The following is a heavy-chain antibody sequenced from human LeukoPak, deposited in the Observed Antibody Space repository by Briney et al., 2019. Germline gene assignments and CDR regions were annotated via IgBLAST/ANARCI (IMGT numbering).Heavy chain of an antibody. CDR1: GGSISSYY. D-gene: IGHD3-16*01. J-gene: IGHJ4*02. V-gene: IGHV4-59*08. Sequence: PSETLSLTCTVSGGSISSYYWSWIRQPPGKGLEWIGYIYYSGSTNYNPSLKSRVTISVDTSKNQFSLKLSSVTAADTAVYYCAATPAIRVWGMDFDYWGQGTLVTVSS. CDR2: IYYSGST. CDR3: AATPAIRVWGMDFDY.